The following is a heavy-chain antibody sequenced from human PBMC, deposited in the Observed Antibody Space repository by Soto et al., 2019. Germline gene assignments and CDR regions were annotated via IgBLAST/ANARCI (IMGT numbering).Heavy chain of an antibody. J-gene: IGHJ4*02. CDR3: ARGRIAARPFFDY. CDR2: IWYDGSNK. Sequence: GGSLRLSCAASGFTFSSYGMHWVRQAPGKGLEWVAVIWYDGSNKYYADSVKGRFTISRDNSKNTLYLQMNSLRAEDTAVYYCARGRIAARPFFDYWGQGTLVTVSS. D-gene: IGHD6-6*01. CDR1: GFTFSSYG. V-gene: IGHV3-33*01.